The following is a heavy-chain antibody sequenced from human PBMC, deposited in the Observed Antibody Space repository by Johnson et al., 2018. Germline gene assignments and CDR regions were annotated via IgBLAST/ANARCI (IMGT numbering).Heavy chain of an antibody. Sequence: VQLQESGGGLVKPGGSLRLSCAASGFTFSDYNMYWVRQDPGKGLEWVSLIRSSSTYIYYADAVKGRFTISRDNANNLLYLQMNRLIAEDTAVYYCARGNYGLDVWGRGTTVTVSS. CDR2: IRSSSTYI. V-gene: IGHV3-21*01. CDR1: GFTFSDYN. CDR3: ARGNYGLDV. J-gene: IGHJ6*02.